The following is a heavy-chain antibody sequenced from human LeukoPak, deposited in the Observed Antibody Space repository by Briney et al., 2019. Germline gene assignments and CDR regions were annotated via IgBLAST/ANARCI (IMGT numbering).Heavy chain of an antibody. CDR3: ARRNKYDFWTGYYRGYFDY. CDR1: GGSISSSSYY. V-gene: IGHV4-39*01. Sequence: SETLSLTCTVSGGSISSSSYYWGWIRQPPGKGLEWIGSIYYNERTYHNPSLKSRVTISADTSKNHISLRLNSVTAADTAVYYCARRNKYDFWTGYYRGYFDYWGQGALVTVSS. CDR2: IYYNERT. D-gene: IGHD3-3*01. J-gene: IGHJ4*02.